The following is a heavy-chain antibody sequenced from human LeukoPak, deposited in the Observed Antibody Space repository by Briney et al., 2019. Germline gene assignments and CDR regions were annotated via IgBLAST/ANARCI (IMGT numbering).Heavy chain of an antibody. CDR1: GGSIRSGSYY. D-gene: IGHD5-18*01. V-gene: IGHV4-61*09. Sequence: SQTLSLTCTVSGGSIRSGSYYWSWIRQPAGKGLEWIGHIYTRGTTNYNPSAKSRVTVSLDTSKNQISLKLRSVTAADTAIYYCARVYTVMGATTVDHYHYYMDVWGKGTTVTVSS. CDR3: ARVYTVMGATTVDHYHYYMDV. CDR2: IYTRGTT. J-gene: IGHJ6*03.